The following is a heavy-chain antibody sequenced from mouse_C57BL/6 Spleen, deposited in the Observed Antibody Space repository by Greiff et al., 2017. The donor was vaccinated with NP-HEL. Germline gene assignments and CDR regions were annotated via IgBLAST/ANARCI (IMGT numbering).Heavy chain of an antibody. D-gene: IGHD2-1*01. V-gene: IGHV1-69*01. CDR2: IDPSDSYT. J-gene: IGHJ1*03. Sequence: QVQLQQPEAELVMPGASVKLSCKASGYTFTSYWMHWVKQRPGQGLEWIGEIDPSDSYTNYNQKFKGKSTLTVDQSSSTAYMQLSSLTSEDSAVYYCARAGGNYGGRWYFDVWGTGTTVTVSS. CDR1: GYTFTSYW. CDR3: ARAGGNYGGRWYFDV.